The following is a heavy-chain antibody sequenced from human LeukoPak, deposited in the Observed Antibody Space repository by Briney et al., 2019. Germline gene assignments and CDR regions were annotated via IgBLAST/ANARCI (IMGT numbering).Heavy chain of an antibody. CDR2: ISGSGGST. J-gene: IGHJ6*03. CDR1: GFTFSSYA. D-gene: IGHD6-19*01. V-gene: IGHV3-23*01. CDR3: AKYPRSAVAGIDYYYYMDV. Sequence: PGGSLRLSCAASGFTFSSYAMSWVRQAPGKGLEWVSAISGSGGSTYYAASVKGRFTISRDNSKNTLYLQMNTLRAEDTAVYYCAKYPRSAVAGIDYYYYMDVWGKGTTVTVSS.